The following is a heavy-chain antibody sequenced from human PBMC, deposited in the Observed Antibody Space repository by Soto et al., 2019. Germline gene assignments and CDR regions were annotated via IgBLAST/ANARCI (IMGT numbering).Heavy chain of an antibody. D-gene: IGHD1-1*01. V-gene: IGHV3-11*01. Sequence: GGSLRLSCAASGFNFSDYDRSWIRQAPGKGLEWVSYISSSGSTIYYADSVKGRFTISRDNAKNSLYLQMNSLRAEDTAVYYCARVSSTGTNFDYWGQGTLVTVSS. CDR2: ISSSGSTI. J-gene: IGHJ4*02. CDR3: ARVSSTGTNFDY. CDR1: GFNFSDYD.